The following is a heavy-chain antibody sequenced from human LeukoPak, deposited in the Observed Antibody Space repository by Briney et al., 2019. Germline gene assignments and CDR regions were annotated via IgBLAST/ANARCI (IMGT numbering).Heavy chain of an antibody. CDR1: GGSISSGGYY. CDR2: IYYSGST. CDR3: ARGKYSSRIDY. Sequence: SETLSLTCTVSGGSISSGGYYWSWIRQHPGKGLEWIGYIYYSGSTYYNPSLKSRVTISVDTSENQFSLKLSSVTAADTAVYYCARGKYSSRIDYWGQGTLVTVSS. V-gene: IGHV4-30-4*08. D-gene: IGHD6-6*01. J-gene: IGHJ4*02.